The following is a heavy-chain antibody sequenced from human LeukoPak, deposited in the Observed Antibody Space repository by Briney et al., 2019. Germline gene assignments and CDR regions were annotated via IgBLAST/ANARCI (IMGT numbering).Heavy chain of an antibody. CDR3: AREDVTAGYDY. Sequence: LGGSLRLSCAASGFTVSTNYMTWVRQAPAKGLEWVSVIYSGGATYYADSVKGRFTISRDNSKNTLYLQMNSLGVEDTAVYYCAREDVTAGYDYWGQGTLVTVSS. D-gene: IGHD1-14*01. CDR1: GFTVSTNY. V-gene: IGHV3-66*01. J-gene: IGHJ4*02. CDR2: IYSGGAT.